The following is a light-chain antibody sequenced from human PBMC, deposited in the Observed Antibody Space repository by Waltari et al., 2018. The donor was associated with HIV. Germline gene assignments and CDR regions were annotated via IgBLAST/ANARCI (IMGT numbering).Light chain of an antibody. CDR1: QTISTS. V-gene: IGKV1-39*01. CDR3: QQSYSSPLP. J-gene: IGKJ3*01. CDR2: SAS. Sequence: DIQLTQSPASLSASVVDVVTITCRSSQTISTSLNWYQQKPGNAPKLLISSASSSQSGVPSRFSASRSGTDFTLTISNLQPDDYATYDCQQSYSSPLPFGPGTEVDVK.